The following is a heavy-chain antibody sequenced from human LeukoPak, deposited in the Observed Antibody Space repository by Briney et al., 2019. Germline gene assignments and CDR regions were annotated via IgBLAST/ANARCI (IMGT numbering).Heavy chain of an antibody. CDR3: ARGQLLLKRSASSYYYGMDV. D-gene: IGHD2-15*01. CDR2: INPNSGGT. Sequence: ASVKVSCKASGYTFTGYYMHWVRQAPGQGLEWMGRINPNSGGTNYAQKFQGRVTMTRDTSISTAYMELSRLRSDDTAVYYCARGQLLLKRSASSYYYGMDVWGQGTTVTVSS. J-gene: IGHJ6*02. CDR1: GYTFTGYY. V-gene: IGHV1-2*06.